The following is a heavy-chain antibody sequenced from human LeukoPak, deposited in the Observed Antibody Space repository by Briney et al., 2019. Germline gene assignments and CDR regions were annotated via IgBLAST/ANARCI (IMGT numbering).Heavy chain of an antibody. V-gene: IGHV1-18*01. CDR1: GYTFTSYG. CDR2: ISAYNGNT. D-gene: IGHD1-26*01. Sequence: ASVKVSCKASGYTFTSYGISWVRQAPGQGLEWMGWISAYNGNTNYAQKLQGRVTMTTDTSTSTAYMELRSLRSDDTAVYYCARASGSYYWYYYYYMDVWGKGTTVTISS. CDR3: ARASGSYYWYYYYYMDV. J-gene: IGHJ6*03.